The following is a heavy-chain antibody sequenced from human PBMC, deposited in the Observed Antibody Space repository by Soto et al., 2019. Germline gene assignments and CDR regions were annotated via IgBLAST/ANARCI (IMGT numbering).Heavy chain of an antibody. D-gene: IGHD3-22*01. V-gene: IGHV5-10-1*01. CDR2: IDPSDSYT. Sequence: GESLTISCKGSGYSFTSYWISWVRQMPGKGLEWMGRIDPSDSYTNYSPSFQGHVTISADKSISTAYLQWSSLKASDTAMYYCARFHPHYYDSSGYSSLDFDYWGQVTLVTVSS. J-gene: IGHJ4*02. CDR3: ARFHPHYYDSSGYSSLDFDY. CDR1: GYSFTSYW.